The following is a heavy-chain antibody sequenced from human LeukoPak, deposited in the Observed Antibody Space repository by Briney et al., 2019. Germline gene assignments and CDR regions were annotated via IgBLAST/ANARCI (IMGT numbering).Heavy chain of an antibody. V-gene: IGHV4-4*02. D-gene: IGHD7-27*01. CDR1: GGSISSSNW. CDR3: ARDTGEDWYFDL. Sequence: SETLSLTCAVSGGSISSSNWWSWVRQPPGKGLEWIGEIYHSGSTNYNPSLKSRVTISVDTSKNQFSLKLSSVTAADTGVYYCARDTGEDWYFDLWGRGTLVTVSS. J-gene: IGHJ2*01. CDR2: IYHSGST.